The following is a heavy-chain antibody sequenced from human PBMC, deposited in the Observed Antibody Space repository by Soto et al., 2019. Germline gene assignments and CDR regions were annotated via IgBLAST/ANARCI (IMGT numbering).Heavy chain of an antibody. Sequence: QVLLVQSGTEVKKPGSSVKVSCKASGGTFTSFTLNWVRQAPGQGPEWMGRIIPALGIEDYAPKFQGKVTMTADTSTSTAYMEMSSLRSDDTAVYYCAAVVGTSAFVGYLEYWGQGTLVTVSS. CDR1: GGTFTSFT. V-gene: IGHV1-69*02. D-gene: IGHD6-19*01. J-gene: IGHJ4*02. CDR2: IIPALGIE. CDR3: AAVVGTSAFVGYLEY.